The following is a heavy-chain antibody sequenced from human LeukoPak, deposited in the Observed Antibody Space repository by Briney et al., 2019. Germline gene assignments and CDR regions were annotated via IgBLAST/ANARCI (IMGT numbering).Heavy chain of an antibody. CDR3: ASDGAYAMAV. D-gene: IGHD1-26*01. Sequence: GGSLRLSCAASGSAFSRSWVHWVRQAPGKGLVWVSHINNDATRTTYADSVRGRFTISRDNAKNTVSLQMNSLRAEDTAVYYCASDGAYAMAVWGQGTTVTVSS. J-gene: IGHJ6*02. CDR1: GSAFSRSW. CDR2: INNDATRT. V-gene: IGHV3-74*01.